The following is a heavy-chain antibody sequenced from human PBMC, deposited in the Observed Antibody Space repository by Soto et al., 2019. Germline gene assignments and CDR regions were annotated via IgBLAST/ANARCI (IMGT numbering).Heavy chain of an antibody. D-gene: IGHD3-22*01. J-gene: IGHJ4*02. CDR1: GFTFMSYG. Sequence: GGSLRLSCAASGFTFMSYGLHWVRQAPGKGLEWAARVSYDGSSKHYADSVRGRFTISRYNPRDTLDLQMNSLRAEDTAVYYCAKDTYYYDRSGYYTYDHWGQGT. V-gene: IGHV3-30*18. CDR3: AKDTYYYDRSGYYTYDH. CDR2: VSYDGSSK.